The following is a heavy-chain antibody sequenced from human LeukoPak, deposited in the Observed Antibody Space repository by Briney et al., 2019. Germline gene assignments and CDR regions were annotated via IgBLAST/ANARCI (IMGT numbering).Heavy chain of an antibody. J-gene: IGHJ6*03. CDR3: ARAQSGYYRYYYYYKDV. Sequence: SETLSLTCAVYGGSFSGYYWSWIRQPPGKGLEWIGEINHSGSTNYYPSLKSRVTISVDTSKNQFSLKLSSVTAADTAVYYCARAQSGYYRYYYYYKDVWGKGTTVTVSS. V-gene: IGHV4-34*01. CDR1: GGSFSGYY. D-gene: IGHD3-3*01. CDR2: INHSGST.